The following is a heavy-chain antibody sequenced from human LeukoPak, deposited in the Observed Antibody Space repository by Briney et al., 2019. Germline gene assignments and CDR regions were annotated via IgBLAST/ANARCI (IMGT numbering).Heavy chain of an antibody. V-gene: IGHV1-18*01. CDR1: GITFSSYA. J-gene: IGHJ3*01. CDR2: ISNFDGDT. CDR3: VRARGCSNCVLTDGFDS. Sequence: GGSLRLSCAAPGITFSSYAMTWVRQAPGKGLEWVGWISNFDGDTKVAENLQGRVTLTTDSSTSTAYMVLTNLKFDDTAVYYCVRARGCSNCVLTDGFDSWGQGTKVTVSS. D-gene: IGHD6-13*01.